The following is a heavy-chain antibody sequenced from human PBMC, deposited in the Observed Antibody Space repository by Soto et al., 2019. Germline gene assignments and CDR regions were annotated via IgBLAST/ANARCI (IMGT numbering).Heavy chain of an antibody. V-gene: IGHV6-1*01. CDR3: AGTTSHQWYYMDV. CDR2: TYYRSRWYN. J-gene: IGHJ6*03. CDR1: GGRVSCNNAA. Sequence: SQTPSPPCSISGGRVSCNNAALNWVRLLPSRGLEWLARTYYRSRWYNDYAVSVRSRITVNPDTSKNQFSLQLTSVTPEDTAVYYCAGTTSHQWYYMDVWGKGTTVTVSS. D-gene: IGHD1-7*01.